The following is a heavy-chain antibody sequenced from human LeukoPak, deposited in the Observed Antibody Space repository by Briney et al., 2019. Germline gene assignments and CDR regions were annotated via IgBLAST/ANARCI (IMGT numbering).Heavy chain of an antibody. Sequence: GASLRLSCAASGFIFRNYAMSWVRQAPGKGLEWVSAITGSGDSTYYADSVKGRFTISRDDSKNTLYVEMNTLRAEDTAVYYCAKWGDYDILTGYYVSDFWGQGTLVTVSS. CDR1: GFIFRNYA. CDR2: ITGSGDST. CDR3: AKWGDYDILTGYYVSDF. V-gene: IGHV3-23*01. J-gene: IGHJ4*02. D-gene: IGHD3-9*01.